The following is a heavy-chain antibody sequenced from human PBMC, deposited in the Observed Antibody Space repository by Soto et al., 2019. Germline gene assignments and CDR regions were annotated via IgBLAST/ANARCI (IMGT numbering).Heavy chain of an antibody. J-gene: IGHJ1*01. D-gene: IGHD6-6*01. Sequence: ALSLTCTFSGGSISSGGYYWSWIRQHPGKGLEWIGYIYYSGSTYYNPSLKSRVTISVDTSKNQFSLKLGSVTAADTAVYYCARVLSSSSGLYFQHWGQGTLVTVSS. CDR2: IYYSGST. CDR1: GGSISSGGYY. CDR3: ARVLSSSSGLYFQH. V-gene: IGHV4-31*03.